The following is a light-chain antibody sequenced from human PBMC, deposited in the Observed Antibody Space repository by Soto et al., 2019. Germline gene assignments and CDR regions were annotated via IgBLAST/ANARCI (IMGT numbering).Light chain of an antibody. Sequence: TQSPGTLSLSPGERASLSCRASQSLSSSNLAWYQQKPGKAPKLLIYAASSLQSGVPSRFSGSGSGTDFTLTISSLQPEDFATYYCQQANSFPYTFGQGTKLEIK. CDR1: QSLSSS. CDR2: AAS. V-gene: IGKV1-12*01. J-gene: IGKJ2*01. CDR3: QQANSFPYT.